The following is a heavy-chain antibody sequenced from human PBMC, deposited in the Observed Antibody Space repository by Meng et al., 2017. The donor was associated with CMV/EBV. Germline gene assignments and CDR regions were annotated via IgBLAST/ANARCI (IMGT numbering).Heavy chain of an antibody. V-gene: IGHV3-15*07. D-gene: IGHD6-25*01. CDR1: SFIFNNGW. CDR3: STDGS. Sequence: SLRLSCGASSFIFNNGWVSWDRQAPGKGLGWVGRIRTTREGGTTDYAAPVEGRFSISRDDSKNTVYLHMNNLNSDDTAVYFCSTDGSWGQGTLVTVSS. J-gene: IGHJ5*02. CDR2: IRTTREGGTT.